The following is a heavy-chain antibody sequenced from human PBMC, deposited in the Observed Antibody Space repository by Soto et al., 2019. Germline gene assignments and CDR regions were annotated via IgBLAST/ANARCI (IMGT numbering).Heavy chain of an antibody. D-gene: IGHD6-19*01. J-gene: IGHJ3*02. CDR3: ARIIAVAGTLLDAFDI. Sequence: GGSLRLSCAASGFTFSSYSMNWVRQAPGKGLEWVSSISSSSSYIYYADSVKGRFTISRDNAKNSLYLQMNSLRAEDTAVYYCARIIAVAGTLLDAFDIWGQGTMVTVSS. CDR2: ISSSSSYI. CDR1: GFTFSSYS. V-gene: IGHV3-21*01.